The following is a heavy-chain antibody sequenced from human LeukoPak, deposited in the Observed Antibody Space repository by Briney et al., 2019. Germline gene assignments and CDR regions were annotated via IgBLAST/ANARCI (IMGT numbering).Heavy chain of an antibody. CDR3: ARDDAAGGGCLDY. V-gene: IGHV3-23*01. J-gene: IGHJ4*02. D-gene: IGHD6-25*01. CDR2: VSGSGDRT. CDR1: GFTFSSFP. Sequence: PVGSLSLSCAASGFTFSSFPMSWARQAPGNGLEWVSRVSGSGDRTSNADSVKGRFTISRDNSKNTMYMQMNSLSTEKTYLYNCARDDAAGGGCLDYWGQGTLVTVSS.